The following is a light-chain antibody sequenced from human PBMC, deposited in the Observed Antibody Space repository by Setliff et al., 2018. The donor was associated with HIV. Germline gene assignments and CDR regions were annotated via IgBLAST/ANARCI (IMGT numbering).Light chain of an antibody. Sequence: QSALAQPASVSGSPGQSITISCTGTSSDVGGYNYVSWYQQHPGKAPKLMISDVSNRPSGVSNRFSGSRSANTASLTISGLQAEDEADYYCSSYTSSIPLYVFGTGTKV. CDR2: DVS. CDR3: SSYTSSIPLYV. J-gene: IGLJ1*01. CDR1: SSDVGGYNY. V-gene: IGLV2-14*03.